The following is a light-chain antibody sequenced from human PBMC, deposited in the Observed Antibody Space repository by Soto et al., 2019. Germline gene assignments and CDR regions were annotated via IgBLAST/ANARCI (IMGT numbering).Light chain of an antibody. CDR2: AAS. CDR1: HSSSSY. J-gene: IGKJ5*01. CDR3: QQSCNTLIT. Sequence: IQMPQYPYSLSAAVGDRVTITCRASHSSSSYLNWYQQKPGKAPRLLIYAASSLQSGVPSRFSGSGSGTDFTLTISSLQPEDFAAYYCQQSCNTLITFGQGTRLEIK. V-gene: IGKV1-39*01.